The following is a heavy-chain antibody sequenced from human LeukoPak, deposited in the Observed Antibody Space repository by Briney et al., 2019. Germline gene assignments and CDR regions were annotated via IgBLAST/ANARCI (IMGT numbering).Heavy chain of an antibody. CDR3: AKDLDSSGYYPLKYYFDY. V-gene: IGHV3-30*04. CDR2: ISYDGSNK. CDR1: GFTFSSYA. Sequence: GGSLRLSCAASGFTFSSYAIHWVRQAPGKGLEWVALISYDGSNKYYADSVKGRFTISRDNSKNTLYLQMNSLRAGDTAVYYCAKDLDSSGYYPLKYYFDYWGQGTLVTVSS. D-gene: IGHD3-22*01. J-gene: IGHJ4*02.